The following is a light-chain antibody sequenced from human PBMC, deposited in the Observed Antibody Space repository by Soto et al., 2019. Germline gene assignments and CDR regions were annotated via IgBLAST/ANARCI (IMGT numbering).Light chain of an antibody. J-gene: IGKJ2*01. Sequence: DIVMTQSPDSLAVSLGERATINCKSSQSVLYSSNNKNYLAWYQQRPGQPPKLLIYWASTRESGVPDRFSGSGSGTDFTLTIMGLQAEDVAVYYCQQYESTPPTFGQGTKLEIK. V-gene: IGKV4-1*01. CDR1: QSVLYSSNNKNY. CDR3: QQYESTPPT. CDR2: WAS.